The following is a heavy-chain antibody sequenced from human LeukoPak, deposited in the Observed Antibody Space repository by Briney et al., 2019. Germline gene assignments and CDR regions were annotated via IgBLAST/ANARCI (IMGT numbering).Heavy chain of an antibody. CDR2: ISSSGSTI. J-gene: IGHJ4*02. CDR3: ASSSYWYYFDY. D-gene: IGHD2-15*01. CDR1: GFTFSDYY. V-gene: IGHV3-11*04. Sequence: GGSLRLSCAASGFTFSDYYMSWIRQAPGKGLERVSYISSSGSTIYYADSVKGRFTISRDNAKNSLYLQMNSLRAEDTAVYYCASSSYWYYFDYWGQGTLVTVSS.